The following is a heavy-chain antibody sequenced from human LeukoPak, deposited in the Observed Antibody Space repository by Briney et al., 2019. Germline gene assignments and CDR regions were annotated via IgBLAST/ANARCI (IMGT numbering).Heavy chain of an antibody. CDR1: GFTFDDYA. CDR3: AKEKVPGTYYGDDAFDV. J-gene: IGHJ3*01. V-gene: IGHV3-9*01. Sequence: GGSLRLSCAASGFTFDDYAMHWVRQAPGKGLEWVSSISWNSVTTGYADSVKGRFTISRDNARNSLWLQMNSLRVEDTAFYYCAKEKVPGTYYGDDAFDVWGQGTLVTVSS. CDR2: ISWNSVTT. D-gene: IGHD3-10*01.